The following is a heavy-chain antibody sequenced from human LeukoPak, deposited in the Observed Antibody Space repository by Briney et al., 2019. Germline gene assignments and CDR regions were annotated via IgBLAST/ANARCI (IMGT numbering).Heavy chain of an antibody. CDR2: ISASGGST. V-gene: IGHV3-23*01. CDR1: GFTFSSFA. CDR3: ARDGPASAFDI. Sequence: GGSLRLSCAASGFTFSSFATSWVRQAPGKGLEWVSGISASGGSTYYADSVKGRFTISRDNSKNTLYLQMNSLRAEDTAVYYCARDGPASAFDIWGQGTMVTVSS. J-gene: IGHJ3*02.